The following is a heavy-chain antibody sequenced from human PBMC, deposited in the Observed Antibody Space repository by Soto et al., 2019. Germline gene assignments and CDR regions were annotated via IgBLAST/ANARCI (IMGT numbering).Heavy chain of an antibody. Sequence: QLQLQESGPGLVKPSETLSLTCTVSAGSISRSNYYWGWIRQPPGKGLEWIGSMYSSGNTYYNPPLKSRVTISVDTSKNQFSLKLPSVTAADTAVYYCARQPYDSSGYYYGAWGQGTLVTVSS. J-gene: IGHJ5*02. CDR1: AGSISRSNYY. V-gene: IGHV4-39*01. CDR3: ARQPYDSSGYYYGA. D-gene: IGHD3-22*01. CDR2: MYSSGNT.